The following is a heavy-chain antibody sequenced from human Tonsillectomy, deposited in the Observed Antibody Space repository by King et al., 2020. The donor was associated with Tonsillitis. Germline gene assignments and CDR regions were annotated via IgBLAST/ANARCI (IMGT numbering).Heavy chain of an antibody. D-gene: IGHD6-19*01. V-gene: IGHV6-1*01. J-gene: IGHJ4*02. CDR2: TYYRSKWYC. CDR3: ARDHYSSGWYRADY. CDR1: GDSVSSKSAA. Sequence: VQLQQSGPGLVKPSQTLSLTCAISGDSVSSKSAAWNWIRQSPSRGLEWLGRTYYRSKWYCDYAVSVRGRMTINPDTSKNQFSLQLNSVTPEDTAVYYCARDHYSSGWYRADYWGPGTLVTVSS.